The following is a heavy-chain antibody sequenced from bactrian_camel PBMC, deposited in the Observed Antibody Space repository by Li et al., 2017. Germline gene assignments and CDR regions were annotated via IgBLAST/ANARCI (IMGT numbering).Heavy chain of an antibody. D-gene: IGHD6*01. CDR1: GFTFSSGY. Sequence: QLVESGGGSVQAGGSLKLSCAASGFTFSSGYMSWVRQAPGKGLEWVSNISPDSRTANYANSVKGRFTISRDNAKNTVYLQMNSLKPEDTAVYYCVKMTGGSEIGNCWGQGTQVTVS. J-gene: IGHJ4*01. CDR2: ISPDSRTA. CDR3: VKMTGGSEIGNC. V-gene: IGHV3S29*01.